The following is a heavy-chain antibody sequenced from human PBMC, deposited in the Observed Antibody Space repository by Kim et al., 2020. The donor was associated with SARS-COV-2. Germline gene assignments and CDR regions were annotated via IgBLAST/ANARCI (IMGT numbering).Heavy chain of an antibody. J-gene: IGHJ6*02. D-gene: IGHD4-17*01. Sequence: SETLSLTCTVSGGSISSGDYYWSWIRQPPGKGLEWIGYIYYSGSTYYNPSLKSRVTISVDTSKNQFSLKLSSVTAADTAVYYCARASDYGVMDVWGQGTTVTVSS. CDR3: ARASDYGVMDV. V-gene: IGHV4-30-4*01. CDR1: GGSISSGDYY. CDR2: IYYSGST.